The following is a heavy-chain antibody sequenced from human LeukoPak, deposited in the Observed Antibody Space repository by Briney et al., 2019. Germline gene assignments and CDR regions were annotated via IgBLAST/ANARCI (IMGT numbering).Heavy chain of an antibody. CDR1: GGTFSSYA. V-gene: IGHV1-69*05. D-gene: IGHD3-3*01. CDR2: IIPIFGTA. J-gene: IGHJ4*02. Sequence: SVKVSCKASGGTFSSYAISWVLQAPGQGLEWMGGIIPIFGTANYAQKFQGRVTITTDESTSTAYMELSSLRSEDTAVYYCARGRRFLEWSSLDYWGQGTLVTVSS. CDR3: ARGRRFLEWSSLDY.